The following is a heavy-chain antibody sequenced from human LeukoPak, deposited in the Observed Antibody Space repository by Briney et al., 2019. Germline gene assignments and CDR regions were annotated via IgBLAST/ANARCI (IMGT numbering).Heavy chain of an antibody. CDR2: INTDGSRT. CDR3: ARATTAPYYYYYMDV. Sequence: GGSLRLSCEASEFTFSSYWMHWVRQAPGKGLVWVSRINTDGSRTSYADSVKGRFTISRDNAKNTLYLQMNSLRAEDTAVYYCARATTAPYYYYYMDVWGKGTTVTVSS. J-gene: IGHJ6*03. V-gene: IGHV3-74*01. D-gene: IGHD1-26*01. CDR1: EFTFSSYW.